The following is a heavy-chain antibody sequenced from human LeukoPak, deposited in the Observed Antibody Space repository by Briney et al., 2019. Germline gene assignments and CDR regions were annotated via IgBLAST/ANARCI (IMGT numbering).Heavy chain of an antibody. D-gene: IGHD4-11*01. Sequence: ASVKVSCKASGYTFTGYYIHWVRQAPGQGLEWMGWINPNSGGTNYAQKFQGRVTMTRDTSISTVYMELSRLRSDDTAVYYCATHREHDYSNYGGYYYYYMDVWGKGTTVTVSS. V-gene: IGHV1-2*02. CDR2: INPNSGGT. J-gene: IGHJ6*03. CDR3: ATHREHDYSNYGGYYYYYMDV. CDR1: GYTFTGYY.